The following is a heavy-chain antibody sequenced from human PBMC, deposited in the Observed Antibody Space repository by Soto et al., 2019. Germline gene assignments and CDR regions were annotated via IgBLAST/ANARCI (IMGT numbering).Heavy chain of an antibody. Sequence: QVQLVQSGAGVKKSGSSVKLSCKASGGTFRRHAFSWVRQAPGQGLEWMGGIIPIYGTPTYVQKFQGRITITADESTSTGFMELSSLRSDDTAVYYCAIDTGSDFEVWGQGAQVTVSS. V-gene: IGHV1-69*01. CDR1: GGTFRRHA. CDR2: IIPIYGTP. D-gene: IGHD1-26*01. CDR3: AIDTGSDFEV. J-gene: IGHJ4*02.